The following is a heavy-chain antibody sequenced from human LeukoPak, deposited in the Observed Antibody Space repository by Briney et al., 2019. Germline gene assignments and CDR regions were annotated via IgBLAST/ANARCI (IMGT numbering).Heavy chain of an antibody. V-gene: IGHV3-74*01. CDR1: GFTFSSYW. CDR3: ARAVRENYDYVWGSYDSSYYFDY. Sequence: PGGSLRLSCAASGFTFSSYWMHWVRQAPGKGLVWVSRINSDGSSTSYADSVKGRFTISRDNAKNTLYLQMNSLRAEDTAVYYCARAVRENYDYVWGSYDSSYYFDYWGQGTLVTVSS. CDR2: INSDGSST. J-gene: IGHJ4*02. D-gene: IGHD3-16*01.